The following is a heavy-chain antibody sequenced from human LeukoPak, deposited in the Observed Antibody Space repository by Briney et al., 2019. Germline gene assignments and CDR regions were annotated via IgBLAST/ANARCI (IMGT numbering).Heavy chain of an antibody. CDR1: GGSISSYY. CDR2: IYYSGST. J-gene: IGHJ3*02. V-gene: IGHV4-59*01. Sequence: SETLSLTCTVSGGSISSYYWSWIRQPPGKGLEWIGYIYYSGSTNYNPSLKSRVTISVDTSKNQFSLKLSSVTAADTAVYYCSGSNYLDAFDIWGQGTMVTVSS. CDR3: SGSNYLDAFDI. D-gene: IGHD1-7*01.